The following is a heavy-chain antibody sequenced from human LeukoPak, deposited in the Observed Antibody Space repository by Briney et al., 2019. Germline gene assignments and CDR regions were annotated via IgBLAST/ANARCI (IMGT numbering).Heavy chain of an antibody. V-gene: IGHV4-34*01. D-gene: IGHD1-26*01. J-gene: IGHJ4*02. Sequence: SETLSLTCAVYGGSLSGYYWSWIRQPPGKGLEWIGEINHSGSTNYNPSLKSRVTISVDTSKNQFSLKLSSVTAADTAVYYCASGLLSYLIDYWGQGTLVTVSS. CDR3: ASGLLSYLIDY. CDR1: GGSLSGYY. CDR2: INHSGST.